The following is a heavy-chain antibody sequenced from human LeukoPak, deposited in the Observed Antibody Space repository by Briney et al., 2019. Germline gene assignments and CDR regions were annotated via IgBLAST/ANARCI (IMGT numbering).Heavy chain of an antibody. CDR3: AGQDIVVVAIATRAFDI. D-gene: IGHD2-15*01. V-gene: IGHV5-51*01. Sequence: GESLKISCTGSGYSFTSYWIAWVRQMPGKGLEWMGIIYPGDSDTRYSPSFQGQVTISADKSISTAYLQWNNLKASDTAMYYCAGQDIVVVAIATRAFDIWGQGTMVTVSS. CDR1: GYSFTSYW. J-gene: IGHJ3*02. CDR2: IYPGDSDT.